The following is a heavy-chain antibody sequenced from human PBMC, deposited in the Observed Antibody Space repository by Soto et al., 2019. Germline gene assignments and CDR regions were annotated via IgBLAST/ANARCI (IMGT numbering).Heavy chain of an antibody. D-gene: IGHD3-3*01. Sequence: GGSLRLSCAASGFTFSSYGMHWVRQAPGKGLEWVAVIWYDGSNKYYADSVKGRFTISRDNSKNTLYLQMNSLRAEDTAVYYCARGLTYDFWSGYINYYYYYGMDVWGQGTTVTVSS. CDR1: GFTFSSYG. J-gene: IGHJ6*02. V-gene: IGHV3-33*01. CDR3: ARGLTYDFWSGYINYYYYYGMDV. CDR2: IWYDGSNK.